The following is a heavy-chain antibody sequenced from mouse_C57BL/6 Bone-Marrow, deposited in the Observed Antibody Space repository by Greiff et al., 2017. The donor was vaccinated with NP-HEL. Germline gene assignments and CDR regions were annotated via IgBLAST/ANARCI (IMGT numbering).Heavy chain of an antibody. V-gene: IGHV1-85*01. CDR2: IYPRDGST. CDR3: ERGGRGGFDY. Sequence: VQLQQSGPELVKPGASVKLSCKASGYTFTSYDINWVKQRPGQGLEWIGWIYPRDGSTKYNEKFKGKATLTVATSSSTAYMELHRLTSEDSAVYFCERGGRGGFDYWGQGTTLTVSS. CDR1: GYTFTSYD. J-gene: IGHJ2*01.